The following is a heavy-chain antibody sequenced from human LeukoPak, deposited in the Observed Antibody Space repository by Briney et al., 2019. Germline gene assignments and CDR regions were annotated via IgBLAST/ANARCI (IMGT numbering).Heavy chain of an antibody. V-gene: IGHV4-59*01. J-gene: IGHJ4*02. D-gene: IGHD3-10*01. CDR3: TRVHYSGSGLSSYFDY. Sequence: TSETLSLTCTVSGDSISSYYWSWIRQSPGKGLEWIGYIYYTGSTNYNPSLKSRVTISVDTSKNQFSLNLRTVTSADTAVYYCTRVHYSGSGLSSYFDYWGQGTLVTVSS. CDR1: GDSISSYY. CDR2: IYYTGST.